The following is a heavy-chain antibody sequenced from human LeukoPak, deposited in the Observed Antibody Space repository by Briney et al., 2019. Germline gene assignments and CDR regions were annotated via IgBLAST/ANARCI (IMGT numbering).Heavy chain of an antibody. J-gene: IGHJ3*02. CDR1: GGSISSGSYY. CDR3: AGRWQPAIGAFDI. Sequence: SETLSLTCTVSGGSISSGSYYWSWIRQPAWKGLEWIGRIYTSGSTNYNPSLKSRVTISVDTSKNQFSLKLSSVTAADTAVYYSAGRWQPAIGAFDIWGQGTMVTVSS. CDR2: IYTSGST. D-gene: IGHD4-23*01. V-gene: IGHV4-61*02.